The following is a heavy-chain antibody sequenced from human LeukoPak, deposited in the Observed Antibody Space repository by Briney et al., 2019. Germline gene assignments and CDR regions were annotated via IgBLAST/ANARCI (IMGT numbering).Heavy chain of an antibody. J-gene: IGHJ4*02. CDR1: GFTFSSYG. D-gene: IGHD3/OR15-3a*01. V-gene: IGHV3-30*02. CDR3: AKGGWTFDN. CDR2: IRYDGINK. Sequence: PGGSLRLSCAASGFTFSSYGMHWVRQAPGKGLEWVAFIRYDGINKYYADSVKGRFTISRDNSKNTLYLQMNRLRAEDTAVYYCAKGGWTFDNWGQGTLVTVSS.